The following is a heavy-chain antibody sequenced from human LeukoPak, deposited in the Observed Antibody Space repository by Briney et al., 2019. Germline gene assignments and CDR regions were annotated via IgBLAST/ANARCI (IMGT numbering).Heavy chain of an antibody. CDR1: GFTFSSYG. Sequence: GGSLRLSCAASGFTFSSYGMHWVRQAPGKGLEWVAVIWYDGSNKYYADSVKGRFTISRDNSKNTLYLQMNSLRAEDTAVYYCARDSRTRGYNKGWYFDYWGQGTLVTVSS. J-gene: IGHJ4*02. V-gene: IGHV3-33*08. D-gene: IGHD5-24*01. CDR2: IWYDGSNK. CDR3: ARDSRTRGYNKGWYFDY.